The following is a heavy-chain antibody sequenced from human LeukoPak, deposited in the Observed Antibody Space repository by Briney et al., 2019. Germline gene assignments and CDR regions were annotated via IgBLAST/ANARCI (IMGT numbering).Heavy chain of an antibody. J-gene: IGHJ6*04. CDR1: GGSISSGGYY. D-gene: IGHD3-3*01. V-gene: IGHV4-30-2*01. CDR2: TYHSGST. Sequence: SQTLSLTCTVSGGSISSGGYYWSWIRQPPGKDLEWIGYTYHSGSTYYNPSLKSRVTISVDRSKNQFSLKLSSVTAADTAVYYCARDPDYYDFWSGSPGLDVWGKGTTVTVSS. CDR3: ARDPDYYDFWSGSPGLDV.